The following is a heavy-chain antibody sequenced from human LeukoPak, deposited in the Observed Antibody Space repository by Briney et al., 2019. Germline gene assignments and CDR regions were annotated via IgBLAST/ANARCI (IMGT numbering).Heavy chain of an antibody. V-gene: IGHV3-30*18. Sequence: GGSLRLSCAASGFTFSDYGMQWVRQAPGKGLGWVALISTDGSYKDYADSVKGRFTLSRDNSKNTLFLQMNSLRVEDTAVYYCAKDGTSSWFGEATWGQGTLVTVSS. D-gene: IGHD6-13*01. CDR2: ISTDGSYK. CDR3: AKDGTSSWFGEAT. J-gene: IGHJ5*02. CDR1: GFTFSDYG.